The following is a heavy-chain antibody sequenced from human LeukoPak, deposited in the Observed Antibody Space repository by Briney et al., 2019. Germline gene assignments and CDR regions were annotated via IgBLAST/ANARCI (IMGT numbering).Heavy chain of an antibody. D-gene: IGHD2-15*01. J-gene: IGHJ5*02. CDR2: INPSGGST. V-gene: IGHV1-46*01. CDR3: ARGWVVVAATPGGWFDP. Sequence: ASVKVSCKASGYTFTSCYMHWVRQAPGQGLGWMGIINPSGGSTSYAQKFQGRVTMTRDTSTSTVYMELSSLRSEDTAVYYCARGWVVVAATPGGWFDPWGQGTLVTVSS. CDR1: GYTFTSCY.